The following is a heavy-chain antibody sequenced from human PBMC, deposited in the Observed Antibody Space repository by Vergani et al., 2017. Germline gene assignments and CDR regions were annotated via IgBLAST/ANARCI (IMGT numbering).Heavy chain of an antibody. Sequence: QVQLVQSGAEVKKPGSSVKVSCKASGGPFSSYAISWVRQAPGQGLEGMGGTIPIFGTANYAQKFQGRVTITADESTSTAYMELSSLRSEDTDVYYCARGTSWYENYYYYMDVWGKGTTVTVSS. D-gene: IGHD6-13*01. CDR2: TIPIFGTA. V-gene: IGHV1-69*01. CDR3: ARGTSWYENYYYYMDV. CDR1: GGPFSSYA. J-gene: IGHJ6*03.